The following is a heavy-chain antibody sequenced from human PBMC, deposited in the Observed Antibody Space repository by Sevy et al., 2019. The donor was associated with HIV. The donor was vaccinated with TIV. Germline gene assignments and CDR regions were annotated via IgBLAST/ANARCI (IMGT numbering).Heavy chain of an antibody. J-gene: IGHJ4*02. CDR1: GFTFSSYA. Sequence: GGSLRLSCAASGFTFSSYAMSWVRQAPGKGLEWVSAISGSGGSTYYADSVKGRFTISRDNSKNTLYLQMNSLGAEDTAVYYCAKSPGAGGTWIQLWLFDYWGQGTLVTVSS. V-gene: IGHV3-23*01. CDR2: ISGSGGST. D-gene: IGHD5-18*01. CDR3: AKSPGAGGTWIQLWLFDY.